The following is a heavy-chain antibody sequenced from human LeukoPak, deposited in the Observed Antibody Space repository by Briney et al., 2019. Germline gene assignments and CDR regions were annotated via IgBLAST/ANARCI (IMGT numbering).Heavy chain of an antibody. V-gene: IGHV3-21*03. CDR2: ISSSSSYI. CDR1: GFTFSSYS. D-gene: IGHD3-22*01. J-gene: IGHJ4*02. CDR3: ARGGHNYYDSSGYRYYFDY. Sequence: GGSLRLSCAASGFTFSSYSMNWVRQAPGKGLEWVSSISSSSSYIYYTDSVKGRFTISRDNAKNSLYLQVNSLRAQATAVYYCARGGHNYYDSSGYRYYFDYWGQGTLVTVSS.